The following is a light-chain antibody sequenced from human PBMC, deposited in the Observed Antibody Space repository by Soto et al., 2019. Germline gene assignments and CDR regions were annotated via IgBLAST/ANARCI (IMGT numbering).Light chain of an antibody. CDR3: QQRNTWPLT. CDR2: DVF. V-gene: IGKV3-11*01. J-gene: IGKJ4*01. CDR1: ESLGKT. Sequence: EIVLTQSPATLSLSPGDRATLSCRASESLGKTLAWYQQKPGQAPRLLIYDVFKRVTGIPARFSGSGSGTDFTLTISSLEPEDFAVYYCQQRNTWPLTFGRGTKVEIK.